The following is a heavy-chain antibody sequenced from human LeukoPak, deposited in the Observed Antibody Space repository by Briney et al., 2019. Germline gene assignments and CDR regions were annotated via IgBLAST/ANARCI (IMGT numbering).Heavy chain of an antibody. Sequence: GGSLRLSCEASGFTFNTYPLHWVRQAPGKGLEWVAVIPYDDNDPYYADSVKGRFTISRDNSKNTLYLQTNSLRAEDTAVYYCARVRYSYGCFDYWGQGTLVTVSS. CDR3: ARVRYSYGCFDY. D-gene: IGHD5-18*01. J-gene: IGHJ4*02. CDR2: IPYDDNDP. CDR1: GFTFNTYP. V-gene: IGHV3-30*14.